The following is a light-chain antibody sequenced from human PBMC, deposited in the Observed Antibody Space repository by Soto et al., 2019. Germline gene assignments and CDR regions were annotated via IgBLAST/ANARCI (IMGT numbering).Light chain of an antibody. Sequence: DIQMTQSPSSLSASVGDRVTITCRASQSISSYLNWYQQKPGTAPKVLIYHASNLQSGVPSRFSGSGSGTEFTLTISSLQPDDFATYYCQQYNSYSFGQGTKVDTK. CDR1: QSISSY. V-gene: IGKV1-5*01. CDR2: HAS. J-gene: IGKJ1*01. CDR3: QQYNSYS.